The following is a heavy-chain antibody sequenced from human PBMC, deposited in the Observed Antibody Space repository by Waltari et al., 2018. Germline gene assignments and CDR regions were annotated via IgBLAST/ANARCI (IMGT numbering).Heavy chain of an antibody. CDR3: AKDDGGTYQGPFDV. V-gene: IGHV3-23*04. Sequence: ELQLVESGGGLVQPGGSLRLSCAGPRFTFGSYAMSWVRQPPGKGLAWVSSISGGGGSTYYSDSVKGRFTISRDNSKNTLYLQMNSLRAEDTAIYYCAKDDGGTYQGPFDVWGQGTMVTVSS. CDR1: RFTFGSYA. D-gene: IGHD3-16*02. J-gene: IGHJ3*01. CDR2: ISGGGGST.